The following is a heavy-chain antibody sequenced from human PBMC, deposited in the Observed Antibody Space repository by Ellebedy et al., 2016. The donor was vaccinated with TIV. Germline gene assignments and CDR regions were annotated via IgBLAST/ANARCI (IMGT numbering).Heavy chain of an antibody. V-gene: IGHV3-23*01. J-gene: IGHJ6*02. CDR2: ISGSGGST. CDR1: GFTFSSYA. Sequence: GESLKISXAASGFTFSSYAMSWVRQAPGKGLEWVSAISGSGGSTYYADSVKGRFTISRDNSKNTLYLQMNSLRAEDTAVYYCAKRRRYGYGPYYYYGMDVWGQGTTVTVSS. CDR3: AKRRRYGYGPYYYYGMDV. D-gene: IGHD5-18*01.